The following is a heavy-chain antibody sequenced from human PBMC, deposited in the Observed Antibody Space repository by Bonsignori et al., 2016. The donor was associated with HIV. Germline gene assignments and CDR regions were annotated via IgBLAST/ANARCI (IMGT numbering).Heavy chain of an antibody. CDR2: INPSGGST. J-gene: IGHJ4*02. CDR3: ARPGGPRTGDVRGYYFDH. Sequence: WVRQAPGQGLEWMGIINPSGGSTGYAQKFQGRVTMTRDTSTSTVYMELSSLRSEDTAVYYCARPGGPRTGDVRGYYFDHWGQGTLVTVSS. D-gene: IGHD7-27*01. V-gene: IGHV1-46*01.